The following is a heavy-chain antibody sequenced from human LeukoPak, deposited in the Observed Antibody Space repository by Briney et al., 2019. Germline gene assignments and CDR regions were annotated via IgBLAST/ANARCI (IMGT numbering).Heavy chain of an antibody. CDR1: GYTFSTYG. D-gene: IGHD4-11*01. J-gene: IGHJ5*02. V-gene: IGHV1-18*01. CDR3: ARCDYSLWWFDP. CDR2: INTYNNNT. Sequence: ASVKVSCKTSGYTFSTYGINWVRQAPGQGLEWMGWINTYNNNTKYAQKFQGRVTMTTDSSTNTAYLELRSLRSDDTAVYYCARCDYSLWWFDPWGQGTLVTVSS.